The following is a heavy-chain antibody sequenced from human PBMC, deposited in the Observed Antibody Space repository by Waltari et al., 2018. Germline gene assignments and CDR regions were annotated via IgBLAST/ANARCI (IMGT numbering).Heavy chain of an antibody. CDR1: GGSISSGSYY. V-gene: IGHV4-61*02. J-gene: IGHJ4*02. CDR2: IYTSGST. D-gene: IGHD6-19*01. Sequence: QVQLQESGPGLVKPSQTLSLTCTVSGGSISSGSYYWSWIRQPAGKGLEWSGRIYTSGSTNYNPSLKSRVTISVDTSKNQFSLKLSSVTAADTAVYYCAREGWAGPLDYWGQGTLVTVSS. CDR3: AREGWAGPLDY.